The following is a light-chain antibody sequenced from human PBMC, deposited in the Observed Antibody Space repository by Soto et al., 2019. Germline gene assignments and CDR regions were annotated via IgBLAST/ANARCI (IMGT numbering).Light chain of an antibody. CDR2: GAS. V-gene: IGKV3-20*01. CDR3: QQYGSSPRT. Sequence: EIVLTHSPAPLSFSPGERATLSCMASQSVSNNYLAWYQQKPGQAPRLLIYGASSRAPGIPDRFSGSGSGTDFTLTISRLEPEDCAVYYCQQYGSSPRTFGQGTKVDIK. J-gene: IGKJ1*01. CDR1: QSVSNNY.